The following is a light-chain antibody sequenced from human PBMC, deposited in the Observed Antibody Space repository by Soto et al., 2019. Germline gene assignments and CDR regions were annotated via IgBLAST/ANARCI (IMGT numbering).Light chain of an antibody. CDR1: QSVSNY. CDR2: GAS. J-gene: IGKJ4*01. CDR3: QQRINGPS. V-gene: IGKV3-11*01. Sequence: ETVSTQCPATQYFSPRGKAILSFRASQSVSNYVAWYQQKPGQAPRLPIYGASNRATGIPDRFSGSGSGTDFTLPISRVEREDFAVYYCQQRINGPSLGGGTQVDIK.